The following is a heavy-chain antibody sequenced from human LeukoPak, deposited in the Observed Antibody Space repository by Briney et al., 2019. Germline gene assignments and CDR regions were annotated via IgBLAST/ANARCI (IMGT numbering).Heavy chain of an antibody. D-gene: IGHD6-19*01. CDR1: GFTFSSYW. CDR3: ARDSSGWYLVYYFDY. J-gene: IGHJ4*02. CDR2: IKQDGSEK. V-gene: IGHV3-7*01. Sequence: PGGPLRLSCAASGFTFSSYWMSWVRQAPGKGLEWVANIKQDGSEKYYVDSVKGRFTIPRDNAKNSLYLQMNSLRAEDTAVYYCARDSSGWYLVYYFDYWGQGTLVTVSS.